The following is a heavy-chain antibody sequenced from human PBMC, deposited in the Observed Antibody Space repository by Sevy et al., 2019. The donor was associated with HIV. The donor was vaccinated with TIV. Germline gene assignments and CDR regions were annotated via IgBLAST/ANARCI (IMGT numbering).Heavy chain of an antibody. D-gene: IGHD1-26*01. CDR3: AGENAWGRVYS. CDR2: IYYNGHI. Sequence: SETLSLTCTVSGGSITSLYWNWIRQPPGKGLEWIANIYYNGHINYNPSLKSRVTLSLDTSKNQFSLRLSSVTAADTAMYYCAGENAWGRVYSLGQGTLVTVSS. J-gene: IGHJ4*02. V-gene: IGHV4-59*08. CDR1: GGSITSLY.